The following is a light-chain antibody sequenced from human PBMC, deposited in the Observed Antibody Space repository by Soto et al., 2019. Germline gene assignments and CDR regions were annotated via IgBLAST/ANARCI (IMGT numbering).Light chain of an antibody. CDR3: QQRSNGPPIT. V-gene: IGKV3-11*01. J-gene: IGKJ5*01. CDR2: DAS. Sequence: EIVLTQSPAPLSLSPGERATLYCRASQSVSTDLAWYQQKPGQAPRLLIYDASNRATGIPARFSGSGSGTDFTLTISSLEAEDFAVYYCQQRSNGPPITFGQGRRPAIK. CDR1: QSVSTD.